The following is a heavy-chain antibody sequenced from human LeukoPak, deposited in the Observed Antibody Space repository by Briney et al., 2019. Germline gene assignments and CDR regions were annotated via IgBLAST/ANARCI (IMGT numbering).Heavy chain of an antibody. CDR2: IYASGNT. CDR3: ARGRGSSWYYFDS. D-gene: IGHD6-13*01. V-gene: IGHV4-61*02. Sequence: PSQTLSLTCTVSGASVNSGNYYWTWIRQPAGKGLEWIGRIYASGNTNYNPSLKGRVTMTVDTSKNQFSLNLSSVTAADTAVYYCARGRGSSWYYFDSWGQGTLVSVSS. J-gene: IGHJ4*02. CDR1: GASVNSGNYY.